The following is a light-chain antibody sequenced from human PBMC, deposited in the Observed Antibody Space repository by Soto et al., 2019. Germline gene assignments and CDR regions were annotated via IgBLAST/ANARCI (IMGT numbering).Light chain of an antibody. Sequence: QSVLTQPASVSGSPGQSITVSCTGTSSDVGAYNYVSWYQQHPGEAPKLMIYDVSNRPSGVSNRSSGSKSGNTASLTISGLQAEDEADYYCTSYTSSSALYVFGTGTKVTVL. J-gene: IGLJ1*01. CDR3: TSYTSSSALYV. CDR1: SSDVGAYNY. V-gene: IGLV2-14*03. CDR2: DVS.